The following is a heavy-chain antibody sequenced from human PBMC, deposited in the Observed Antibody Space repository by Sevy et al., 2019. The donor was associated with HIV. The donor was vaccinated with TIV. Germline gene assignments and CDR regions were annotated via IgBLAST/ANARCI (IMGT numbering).Heavy chain of an antibody. V-gene: IGHV1-18*01. D-gene: IGHD4-17*01. CDR3: ARELATVTTNWFDP. CDR2: ISAYNGNT. CDR1: GYTFTSYG. Sequence: ASVKVSCKASGYTFTSYGISWVRQAPGQGLEWMGWISAYNGNTNYAQKLQGRVTMTTDTSTSTAYMELRSLRSDDTAVYYCARELATVTTNWFDPWGQRTLVTVSS. J-gene: IGHJ5*02.